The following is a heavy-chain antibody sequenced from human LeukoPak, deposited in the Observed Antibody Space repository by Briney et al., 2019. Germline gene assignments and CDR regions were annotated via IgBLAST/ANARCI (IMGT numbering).Heavy chain of an antibody. J-gene: IGHJ6*03. Sequence: SETLSLTCTVSGGPIYSYYWSWVRQTAGKGLEWIGRLYPGVRTNYNPSLTSRVTMSVDTSKNQFALKLSAVTAADTAVYYCARLKFYDSTGYSPGHYMDVWGKGTTVTVSS. CDR1: GGPIYSYY. CDR3: ARLKFYDSTGYSPGHYMDV. D-gene: IGHD3-22*01. V-gene: IGHV4-4*07. CDR2: LYPGVRT.